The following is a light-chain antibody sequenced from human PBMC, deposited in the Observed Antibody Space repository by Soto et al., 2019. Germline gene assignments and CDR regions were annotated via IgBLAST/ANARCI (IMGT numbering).Light chain of an antibody. Sequence: DIQMTQSPSTLSASVGDRVTITCRASQSISSRLAWYQLKPGKAPKLLIYKASSLESGVPSRFSGSGSGTEFTLTISSLQPDDFATYYCQQYNSYSPSFGQGTKVDIK. V-gene: IGKV1-5*03. CDR3: QQYNSYSPS. CDR1: QSISSR. J-gene: IGKJ1*01. CDR2: KAS.